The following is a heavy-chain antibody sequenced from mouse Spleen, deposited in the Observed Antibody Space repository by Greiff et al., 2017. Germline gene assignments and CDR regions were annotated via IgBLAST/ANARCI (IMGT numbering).Heavy chain of an antibody. J-gene: IGHJ4*01. D-gene: IGHD2-3*01. CDR1: GFNIKDTY. Sequence: EVKVEESGAELVKPGASVKLSCTASGFNIKDTYMHWVKQRPEQGLEWIGRIDPANGNTKYDPKFQGKATITADTSSNTAYLQLSSLTSEDTAVYYCARYDGYYGSYAMDYCGQGTSVTVSS. CDR2: IDPANGNT. CDR3: ARYDGYYGSYAMDY. V-gene: IGHV14-3*02.